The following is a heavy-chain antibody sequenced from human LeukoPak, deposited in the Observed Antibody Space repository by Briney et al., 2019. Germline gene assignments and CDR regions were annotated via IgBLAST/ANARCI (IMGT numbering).Heavy chain of an antibody. CDR2: ISYDGSNK. Sequence: GRSLRLSCAASGFTFSSYAMHWVRQAPGKGLEWVAVISYDGSNKYYADSVKGRFTISRDNSKNTLYLQMNSLRAEDTAVYYCAKPLVVVPAAIRPDFGYWGQGTLVTVSS. CDR3: AKPLVVVPAAIRPDFGY. D-gene: IGHD2-2*02. CDR1: GFTFSSYA. V-gene: IGHV3-30-3*02. J-gene: IGHJ4*02.